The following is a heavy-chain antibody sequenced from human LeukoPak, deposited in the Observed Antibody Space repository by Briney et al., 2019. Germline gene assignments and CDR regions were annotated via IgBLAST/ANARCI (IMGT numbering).Heavy chain of an antibody. CDR3: ARGKGGYEGSFDY. V-gene: IGHV4-59*01. Sequence: PSETLSLTCTASGGSINNYYWSWIRQPPGKGLEWIGYIYYSGTTNYNPSLKSRVSMSIDPSKNQFSLKLSSVTAADTAVYYCARGKGGYEGSFDYWGQGTLVTVSS. CDR2: IYYSGTT. J-gene: IGHJ4*02. CDR1: GGSINNYY. D-gene: IGHD5-12*01.